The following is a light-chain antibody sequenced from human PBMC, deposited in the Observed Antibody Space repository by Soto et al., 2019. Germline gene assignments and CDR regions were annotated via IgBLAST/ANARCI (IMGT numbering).Light chain of an antibody. Sequence: EIVLTQSPATLSLSPGERATLSCRAGQSVSSYLAWYQQKPGQAPRLLIYDASNRATGIPARFSGSGSGTDFTLTLSSLEPEDFAVYYCQQRSSRPGAFGPGTKVDIK. V-gene: IGKV3-11*01. J-gene: IGKJ3*01. CDR1: QSVSSY. CDR2: DAS. CDR3: QQRSSRPGA.